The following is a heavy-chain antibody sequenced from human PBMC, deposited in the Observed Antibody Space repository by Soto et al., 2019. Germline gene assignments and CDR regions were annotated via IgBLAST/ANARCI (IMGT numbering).Heavy chain of an antibody. Sequence: PGGSLRLSCAASGFTFSDYYMSWIRQAPGKGLEWVSYISSSGSTIYYADSVKGRFTIPRDNAKNSLYLQMNSLRAEDTAVYYCARVEGDYGDFLYYYYYYMDVWGKGTTVTVSS. CDR2: ISSSGSTI. V-gene: IGHV3-11*01. CDR1: GFTFSDYY. CDR3: ARVEGDYGDFLYYYYYYMDV. D-gene: IGHD4-17*01. J-gene: IGHJ6*03.